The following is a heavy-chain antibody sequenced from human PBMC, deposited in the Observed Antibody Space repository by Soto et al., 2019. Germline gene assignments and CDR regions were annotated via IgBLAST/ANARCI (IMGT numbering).Heavy chain of an antibody. CDR1: GGSFSGYY. D-gene: IGHD4-17*01. J-gene: IGHJ4*02. CDR3: AAALRLRLKGYFDY. Sequence: SETLSLTCAVYGGSFSGYYWSWIRQPPGKGLEWIGEINHSGSTNYNPSLKSRVTISVDTSKNQFSLKLSSVTAADTAVYYCAAALRLRLKGYFDYWGEGTLVTFPS. V-gene: IGHV4-34*01. CDR2: INHSGST.